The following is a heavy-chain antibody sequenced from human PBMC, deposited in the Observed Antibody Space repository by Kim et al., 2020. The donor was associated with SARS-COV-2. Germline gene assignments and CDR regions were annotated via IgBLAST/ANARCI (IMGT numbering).Heavy chain of an antibody. Sequence: GGSLRLSCAASGFTFSRFWMSWVRQAPGKGLEWVANINQDGSEKYFVDSVKGRFTISRDNAMNSLYLQMNSLRVEDTAVYYCARDWRLAPPTGGFVYYFDYWGQGTLVTVSS. CDR3: ARDWRLAPPTGGFVYYFDY. D-gene: IGHD2-21*02. CDR2: INQDGSEK. V-gene: IGHV3-7*03. J-gene: IGHJ4*02. CDR1: GFTFSRFW.